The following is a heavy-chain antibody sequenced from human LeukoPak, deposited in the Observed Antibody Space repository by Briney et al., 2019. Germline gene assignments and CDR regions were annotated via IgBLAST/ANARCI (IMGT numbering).Heavy chain of an antibody. V-gene: IGHV3-30*18. CDR1: GFTFSSYG. CDR3: AKAYYDFWSGYYMGSDY. D-gene: IGHD3-3*01. Sequence: GGSLRLSCAASGFTFSSYGMPWVRQAPGKGLEWVAVISYDGSNKYYADSVKGRFTISRDNSKNTLYLQMNSLRAEDTAVYYCAKAYYDFWSGYYMGSDYWGQGTLVTVSS. CDR2: ISYDGSNK. J-gene: IGHJ4*02.